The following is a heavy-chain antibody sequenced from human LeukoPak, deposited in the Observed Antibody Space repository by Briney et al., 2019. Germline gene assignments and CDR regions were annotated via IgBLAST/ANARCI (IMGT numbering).Heavy chain of an antibody. D-gene: IGHD3/OR15-3a*01. Sequence: ASVKVSCKTSGYTFTGYYMHWIRQAPGQGLEGMGWIALNTGDTHSAQKFQHRVTMTRDTSISTAYLELTRLTSDDTAVYYCARDLFWTGFYYFDFWGQGTLVTVSS. CDR2: IALNTGDT. CDR1: GYTFTGYY. CDR3: ARDLFWTGFYYFDF. J-gene: IGHJ4*02. V-gene: IGHV1-2*02.